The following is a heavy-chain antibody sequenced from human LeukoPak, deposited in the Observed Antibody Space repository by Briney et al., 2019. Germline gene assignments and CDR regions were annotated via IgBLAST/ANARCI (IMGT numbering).Heavy chain of an antibody. D-gene: IGHD5/OR15-5a*01. Sequence: GGSLRLSCAASGFTFSSYAMSWVRQAPGKGLEWVSGIYSGGSTYYADSVKGRFTISRGNSKNTLFLQMNSLKAEDTAVYYCARISVYDDYWGQGTLVTVSS. J-gene: IGHJ4*02. V-gene: IGHV3-23*03. CDR1: GFTFSSYA. CDR2: IYSGGST. CDR3: ARISVYDDY.